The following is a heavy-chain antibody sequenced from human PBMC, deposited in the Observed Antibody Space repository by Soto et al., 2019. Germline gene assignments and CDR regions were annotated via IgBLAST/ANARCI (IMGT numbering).Heavy chain of an antibody. Sequence: SETLSLTCTVSGGSVSSGSYYWSWIRQPPGKGLEWIGYIYYSGSTNYNPSLKSRVTISVDTSKNQFSLKLSSVTAADTAVYYCARDREVPAATVGFDPWGQGTLVIVSS. V-gene: IGHV4-61*01. J-gene: IGHJ5*02. CDR3: ARDREVPAATVGFDP. D-gene: IGHD2-2*01. CDR1: GGSVSSGSYY. CDR2: IYYSGST.